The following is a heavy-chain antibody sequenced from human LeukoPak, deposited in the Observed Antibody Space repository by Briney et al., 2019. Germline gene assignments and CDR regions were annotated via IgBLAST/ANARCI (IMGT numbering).Heavy chain of an antibody. CDR3: ARPLHCSSTTCYDWFDP. CDR1: GGSIRSSSHY. J-gene: IGHJ5*02. D-gene: IGHD2-2*01. CDR2: IYHSGTT. Sequence: PSETLSLTCTVSGGSIRSSSHYWGWIRQPPGEGLEWIGIIYHSGTTYYNASLKSRVTISVDTSKNQFSLKLSSVTAADTAIYYCARPLHCSSTTCYDWFDPWGQGTLVTVSS. V-gene: IGHV4-39*07.